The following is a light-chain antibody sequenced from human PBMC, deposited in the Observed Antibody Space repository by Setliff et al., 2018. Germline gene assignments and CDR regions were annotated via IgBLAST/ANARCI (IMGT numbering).Light chain of an antibody. CDR2: GNS. CDR3: QSYDSSLSALYV. J-gene: IGLJ1*01. V-gene: IGLV1-40*01. CDR1: SSNIGAGYG. Sequence: QSVLTQPPSVSGAPGQRVTISCTGSSSNIGAGYGVHWYQQLPGTAPKLLIYGNSNRPSGVPDRFSGSKSGTSASLAITGLQAEDESDYYCQSYDSSLSALYVFGTGTKGTV.